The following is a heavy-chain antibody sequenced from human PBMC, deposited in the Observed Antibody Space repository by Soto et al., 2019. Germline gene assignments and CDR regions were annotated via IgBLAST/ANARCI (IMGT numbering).Heavy chain of an antibody. V-gene: IGHV1-3*01. CDR3: ARESRYCSGGSCYFLPGIDY. D-gene: IGHD2-15*01. CDR1: GYTFTSYA. CDR2: INAGNGNT. Sequence: ASVKVSCKASGYTFTSYAMHWVRQAPGQRLEWMGWINAGNGNTKYAQKYQGRITMTIDTSTTTAYMELGSLRSEDTAVYYCARESRYCSGGSCYFLPGIDYWGQGTLVTVSS. J-gene: IGHJ4*02.